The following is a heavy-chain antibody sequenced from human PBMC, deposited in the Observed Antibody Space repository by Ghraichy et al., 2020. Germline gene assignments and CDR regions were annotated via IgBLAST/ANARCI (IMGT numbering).Heavy chain of an antibody. CDR2: INHSGST. CDR3: ARSFYRKYYYYYYGMDV. CDR1: GGSFSGYY. V-gene: IGHV4-34*01. D-gene: IGHD4-11*01. J-gene: IGHJ6*02. Sequence: SETLSLTCAVYGGSFSGYYCSWIRQPPGKGLEWIGEINHSGSTNYNPSLKSRVTISVDTSKNQFSLKLSSVTAADTAVYYCARSFYRKYYYYYYGMDVWGQGTTVTVSS.